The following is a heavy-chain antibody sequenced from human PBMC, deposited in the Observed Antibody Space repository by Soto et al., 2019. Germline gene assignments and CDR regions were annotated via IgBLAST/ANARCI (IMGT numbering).Heavy chain of an antibody. CDR1: GFTFSSYA. CDR2: ISYDGSNK. D-gene: IGHD6-13*01. J-gene: IGHJ6*02. CDR3: AREGWSSTRYYYYGMDV. Sequence: QVQLVESGGGVVQPGRSLRLSCAASGFTFSSYAMHWVRQAPGKGLEWVSVISYDGSNKYYADSVKRRFTISRDNSKNTLYLQMNSLRAEDTAVYYCAREGWSSTRYYYYGMDVWGQGTTVTVSS. V-gene: IGHV3-30-3*01.